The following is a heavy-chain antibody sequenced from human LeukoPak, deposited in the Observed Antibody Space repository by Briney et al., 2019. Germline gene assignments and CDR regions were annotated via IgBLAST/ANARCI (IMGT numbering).Heavy chain of an antibody. Sequence: SETLSLTCTVSRGSISSYYWSWIRHPPGTGLEWIGNIYSSGSTNYNPSLKSRVTISLDTSKSQFSLKLSSVTAADTAVYYCARDPAGGTYDLWGQGTMVTVSS. J-gene: IGHJ3*01. CDR1: RGSISSYY. V-gene: IGHV4-59*01. CDR2: IYSSGST. CDR3: ARDPAGGTYDL.